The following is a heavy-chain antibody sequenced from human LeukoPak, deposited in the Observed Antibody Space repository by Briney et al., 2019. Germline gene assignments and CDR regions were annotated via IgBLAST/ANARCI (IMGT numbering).Heavy chain of an antibody. CDR2: IIPIFGTA. Sequence: SVKVSCKASGGTFSSYAISWVRQAPGQGLEWMGGIIPIFGTANYAQKFQGRVTITADESTSTAYMEPSSLRSEDTAVYYCARDEPNYYDSSSGEDYYYGMDVWGQGTTVTVSS. J-gene: IGHJ6*02. V-gene: IGHV1-69*13. CDR3: ARDEPNYYDSSSGEDYYYGMDV. D-gene: IGHD3-22*01. CDR1: GGTFSSYA.